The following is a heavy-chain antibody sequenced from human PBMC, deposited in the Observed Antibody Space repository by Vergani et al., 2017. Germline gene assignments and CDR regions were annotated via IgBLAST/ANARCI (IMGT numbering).Heavy chain of an antibody. D-gene: IGHD6-6*01. Sequence: QVQLQESGPGLVKPSETLSLTCTVSGGSISSYYWSWIRQPPGKGLEWIGYIYHSGSTNYNPSLKSRVTISVDTSKNQFSLKLISVTAADTAVYYCARLILSRPYSSSSLGIFDYWGQGTLVTVSS. CDR1: GGSISSYY. CDR2: IYHSGST. V-gene: IGHV4-59*08. J-gene: IGHJ4*02. CDR3: ARLILSRPYSSSSLGIFDY.